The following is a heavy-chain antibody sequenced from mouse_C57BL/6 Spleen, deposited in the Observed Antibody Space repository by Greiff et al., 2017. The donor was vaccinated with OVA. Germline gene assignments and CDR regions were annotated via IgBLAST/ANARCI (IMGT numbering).Heavy chain of an antibody. V-gene: IGHV1-52*01. Sequence: VQLQQPGAELVRPGSSVKLSCKASGYTFTSYWMHWVKQRPIQGLEWIGNIDPSDSETHYNQKFKDKATLTVDKSSSTAYMPLSSLTSEDSAVYYGARRGELGVTTDYWGQGTTLTVSS. J-gene: IGHJ2*01. CDR2: IDPSDSET. CDR1: GYTFTSYW. D-gene: IGHD2-2*01. CDR3: ARRGELGVTTDY.